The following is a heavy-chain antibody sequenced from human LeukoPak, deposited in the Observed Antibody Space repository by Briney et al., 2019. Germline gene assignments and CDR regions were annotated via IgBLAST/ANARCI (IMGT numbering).Heavy chain of an antibody. CDR2: INQDGSEK. J-gene: IGHJ3*02. Sequence: GGSLRLSCADSQFTFNGSWMNWVRQAPGKGLEWVANINQDGSEKFYVDSVKGRFTISRDNSKNSLFLQLNSLRAEDTAVYYCARVWQYYYDYSAFDIWGQGTMVTVS. V-gene: IGHV3-7*01. D-gene: IGHD3-16*01. CDR3: ARVWQYYYDYSAFDI. CDR1: QFTFNGSW.